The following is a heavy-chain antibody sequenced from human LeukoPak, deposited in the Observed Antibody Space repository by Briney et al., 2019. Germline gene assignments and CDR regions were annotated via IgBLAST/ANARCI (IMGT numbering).Heavy chain of an antibody. D-gene: IGHD5-18*01. J-gene: IGHJ4*02. Sequence: PSETLSLTCTVSGGSISSYYWSWIRQPPGKGLEWIGYIYYSGSTNYNPSHKSRVTISVDTSKNQFSLKLGSVTAADTAVYYCASGGYSYGPLDYWGQGTLVTVSS. CDR2: IYYSGST. CDR3: ASGGYSYGPLDY. V-gene: IGHV4-59*01. CDR1: GGSISSYY.